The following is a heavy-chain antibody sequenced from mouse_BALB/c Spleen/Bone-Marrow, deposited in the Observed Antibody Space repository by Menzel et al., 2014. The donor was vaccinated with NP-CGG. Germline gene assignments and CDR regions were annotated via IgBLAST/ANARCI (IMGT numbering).Heavy chain of an antibody. CDR2: INPSTGYT. D-gene: IGHD1-1*01. J-gene: IGHJ4*01. CDR1: GYTFTSYW. CDR3: ARQITTVDYAMDY. Sequence: VKLMESGAELAKPGASVKMSCKASGYTFTSYWMHWVKQRPGQGLEWIGYINPSTGYTEYNQKFKDKATLTADKSSSTAYMRLSSLTSEDSAVYYCARQITTVDYAMDYWGQGTSVTVSS. V-gene: IGHV1-7*01.